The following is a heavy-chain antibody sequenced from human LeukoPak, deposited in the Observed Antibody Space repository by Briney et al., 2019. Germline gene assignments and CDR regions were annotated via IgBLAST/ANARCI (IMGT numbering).Heavy chain of an antibody. V-gene: IGHV3-21*01. D-gene: IGHD3-3*01. CDR1: GFTFSSYG. CDR2: ISSSSSYI. J-gene: IGHJ4*02. CDR3: ARDLLYDFWSGYSY. Sequence: PGGSLRLSCTASGFTFSSYGIHWVRQAPGKGLEWVSSISSSSSYIYYADSVKGRFTISRDNAKNSLYLQMNSLRAEDTAVYYCARDLLYDFWSGYSYWGQGTLVTVSS.